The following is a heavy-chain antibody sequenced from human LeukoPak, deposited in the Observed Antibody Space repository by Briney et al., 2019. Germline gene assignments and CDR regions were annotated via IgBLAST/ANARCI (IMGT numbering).Heavy chain of an antibody. Sequence: ASVKVSCKASGYTFTGYYMHWVRQAPGQGLEWMGWINPNSGGTNYAQKFQGRVTMTRDTSISTAYMELSRLRSDDTAVYYCARFREMATIIDYWGQGTLVTVSS. CDR1: GYTFTGYY. V-gene: IGHV1-2*02. D-gene: IGHD5-24*01. CDR3: ARFREMATIIDY. J-gene: IGHJ4*02. CDR2: INPNSGGT.